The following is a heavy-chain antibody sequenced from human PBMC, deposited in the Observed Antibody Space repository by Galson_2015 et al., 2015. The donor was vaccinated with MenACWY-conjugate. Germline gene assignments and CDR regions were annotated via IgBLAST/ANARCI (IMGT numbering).Heavy chain of an antibody. Sequence: CAISGDSVSSNSAAWNWIRQSPSRGFEWLGRTYYRSQRHYDYAVSVKGRMTINPDTSKNEISLQLHSVTPEGTAVYYCAREGSSRYHSDYFCCASWGQGTLVTVSS. J-gene: IGHJ5*02. V-gene: IGHV6-1*01. CDR1: GDSVSSNSAA. CDR2: TYYRSQRHY. CDR3: AREGSSRYHSDYFCCAS. D-gene: IGHD3-22*01.